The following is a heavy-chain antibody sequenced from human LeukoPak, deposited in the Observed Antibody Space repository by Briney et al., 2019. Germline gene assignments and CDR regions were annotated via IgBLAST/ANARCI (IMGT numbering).Heavy chain of an antibody. V-gene: IGHV4-4*07. D-gene: IGHD3-10*01. CDR3: AREVYYYSSGSYYNFDY. Sequence: SATLSLTCTVSDASISTYYWSWIRQPAGKGLEWIGHISSSGNTNYNPSLKSRVTMSVDTSKNHFSLKLTSVTAADTAVYYCAREVYYYSSGSYYNFDYWGQGTLVTVSS. CDR2: ISSSGNT. CDR1: DASISTYY. J-gene: IGHJ4*02.